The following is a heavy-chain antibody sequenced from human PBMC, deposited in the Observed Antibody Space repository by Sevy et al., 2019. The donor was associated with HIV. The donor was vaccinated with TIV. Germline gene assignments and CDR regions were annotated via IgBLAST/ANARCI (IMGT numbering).Heavy chain of an antibody. V-gene: IGHV3-11*01. CDR3: ARDHVKDGDLGDYYYYAMDV. J-gene: IGHJ6*02. CDR1: GFSISDYY. CDR2: ISSNSDTI. D-gene: IGHD4-17*01. Sequence: GGSLRLSCAASGFSISDYYMSWIRQAPGKGPQWISYISSNSDTIYYTDSVKGRFTISRDNAKNSLDLQMSSLRAEDTAIYYCARDHVKDGDLGDYYYYAMDVWGRGTTVTVSS.